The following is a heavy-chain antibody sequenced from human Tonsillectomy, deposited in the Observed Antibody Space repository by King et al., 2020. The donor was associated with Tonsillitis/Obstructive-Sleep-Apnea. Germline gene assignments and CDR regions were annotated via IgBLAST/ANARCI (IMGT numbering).Heavy chain of an antibody. J-gene: IGHJ5*02. CDR1: GGSISSYY. D-gene: IGHD1-26*01. CDR2: IYYSGST. Sequence: VQLQESGPGLVKPSETLSLTCTVSGGSISSYYWSWIRQPPGKGLEWIGYIYYSGSTNYNPSLKSRVTISVDTSKNQFSLKLSSVTAADTAVYYCAREYSGSYNVGNWFDPWGQGTLVTVSS. CDR3: AREYSGSYNVGNWFDP. V-gene: IGHV4-59*12.